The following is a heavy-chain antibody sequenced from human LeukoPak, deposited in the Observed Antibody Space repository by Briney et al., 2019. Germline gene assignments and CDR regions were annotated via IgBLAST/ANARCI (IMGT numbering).Heavy chain of an antibody. CDR3: ARNDYYDSSGYYDY. Sequence: GASVKVSCKASGYTFTDYYMHWVRQAPGQGLEWMGWINPNSRGTDSAQKFQGRFSMTRDTSISTAYMELRSLRSDDTAVYYCARNDYYDSSGYYDYWGQGTLVTVSS. D-gene: IGHD3-22*01. V-gene: IGHV1-2*02. CDR2: INPNSRGT. CDR1: GYTFTDYY. J-gene: IGHJ4*02.